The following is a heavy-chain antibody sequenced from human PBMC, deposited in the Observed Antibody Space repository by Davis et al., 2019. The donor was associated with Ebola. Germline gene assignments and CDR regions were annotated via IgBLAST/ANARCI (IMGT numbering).Heavy chain of an antibody. J-gene: IGHJ6*02. Sequence: GGSLRLSCTASGLTFGDYAMHWVRQASGKGLEWVGRIRSKANSYATAYAASVKGRFTISRDDSKNTAYLQMNSLKTEDTAVYYCTYTYSSGEDVWGQGTTVTVSS. V-gene: IGHV3-73*01. CDR1: GLTFGDYA. CDR3: TYTYSSGEDV. CDR2: IRSKANSYAT. D-gene: IGHD6-25*01.